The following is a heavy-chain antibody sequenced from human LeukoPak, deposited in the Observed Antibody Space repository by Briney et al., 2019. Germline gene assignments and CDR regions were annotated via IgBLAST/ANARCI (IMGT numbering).Heavy chain of an antibody. V-gene: IGHV4-39*01. J-gene: IGHJ4*02. CDR1: GGSISSTIYY. CDR3: ARHGPRYYYDTSGYYYFDY. D-gene: IGHD3-22*01. Sequence: PSETLSLTCTVSGGSISSTIYYWGWIRQPPGKGLEWIGSIYYSGSTYYNPSLKSRVTISVDTSKNQFSLKLGSVTAADTAVYYCARHGPRYYYDTSGYYYFDYWGQGTLVTVSS. CDR2: IYYSGST.